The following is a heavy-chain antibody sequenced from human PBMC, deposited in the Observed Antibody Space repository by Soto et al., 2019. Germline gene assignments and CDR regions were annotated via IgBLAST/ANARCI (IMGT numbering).Heavy chain of an antibody. CDR3: ARELLVVSDYYYYGMDA. CDR2: IWYDGSNK. D-gene: IGHD3-22*01. J-gene: IGHJ6*02. V-gene: IGHV3-33*01. CDR1: GFTFSSYG. Sequence: GGSLRLSCAASGFTFSSYGMHWVRQAPGKGLEWVAVIWYDGSNKYYADSVKGRFTISRDNSKNTLYLQMNSLRAEDTAVYYCARELLVVSDYYYYGMDAWGQGTTVTVSS.